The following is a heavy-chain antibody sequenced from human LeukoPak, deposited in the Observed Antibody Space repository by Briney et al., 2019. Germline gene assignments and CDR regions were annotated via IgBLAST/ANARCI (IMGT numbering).Heavy chain of an antibody. Sequence: PGGALRLSCAASGFTFSNAWMSWVRQAPGKGLEWVGRVKSKTGGGTTDYAAPVKGRFTIPRDDSKNTLYLQMNSLKTEDTAVYYCTTFGTPTPWGQGTLVTVSS. CDR2: VKSKTGGGTT. CDR1: GFTFSNAW. CDR3: TTFGTPTP. V-gene: IGHV3-15*01. J-gene: IGHJ5*02. D-gene: IGHD3-10*01.